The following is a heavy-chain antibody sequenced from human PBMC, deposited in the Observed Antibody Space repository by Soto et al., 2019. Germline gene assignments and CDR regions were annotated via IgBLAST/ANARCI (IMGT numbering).Heavy chain of an antibody. CDR1: GYSISSSNW. CDR2: IYYSGTT. V-gene: IGHV4-28*01. D-gene: IGHD3-10*01. J-gene: IGHJ3*02. Sequence: SDTLSLTCAVSGYSISSSNWWGWVRQLPGKGLEWIGYIYYSGTTYYNPSLKSRVTMSVDTSKNQFSLKLTSVTAADTAVYYCARRYGSAFDIWGQGTMVTVS. CDR3: ARRYGSAFDI.